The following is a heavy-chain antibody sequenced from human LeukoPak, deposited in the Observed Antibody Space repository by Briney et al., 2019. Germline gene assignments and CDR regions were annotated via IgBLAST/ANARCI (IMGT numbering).Heavy chain of an antibody. V-gene: IGHV3-30*03. J-gene: IGHJ4*02. CDR3: GSISGGPSGDF. Sequence: GGSLRLSCAASGFSFSSYGMHWVRQAPGKGLEWVAVISYDGSNKYYTDSVKGRFTISRDNSKNTLYLQMNSLRAEDTAVYYCGSISGGPSGDFWGQGTLVTVSS. D-gene: IGHD3-10*01. CDR2: ISYDGSNK. CDR1: GFSFSSYG.